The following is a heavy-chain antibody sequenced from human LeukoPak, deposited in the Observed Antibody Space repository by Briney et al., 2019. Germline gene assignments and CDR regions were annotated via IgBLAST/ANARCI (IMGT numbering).Heavy chain of an antibody. CDR1: GGSFSGYY. J-gene: IGHJ4*02. CDR3: ARDSTSIAVAGPPDY. V-gene: IGHV4-34*01. D-gene: IGHD6-19*01. CDR2: INHSGST. Sequence: PSETLSLTCAVYGGSFSGYYWSWIRQPPGKGLEWIGEINHSGSTNYNPSLKSRVTISVDTSKNQFSLKLSSVTAADTAVYYCARDSTSIAVAGPPDYWGQGTLVTVSS.